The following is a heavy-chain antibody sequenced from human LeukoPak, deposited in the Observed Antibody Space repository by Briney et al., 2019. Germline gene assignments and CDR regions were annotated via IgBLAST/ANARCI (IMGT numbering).Heavy chain of an antibody. J-gene: IGHJ6*03. D-gene: IGHD3-10*01. CDR2: IIPIFGTA. CDR1: GGTFSSYA. V-gene: IGHV1-69*05. CDR3: ASSTYYYGSGSYYTPLIYCYYYYMDV. Sequence: SVKVSRKASGGTFSSYAISWVRQAPGQGLEWMGGIIPIFGTANYAQKFQGRVTITTDESTSTAYMELSSLRSEDTAVYYCASSTYYYGSGSYYTPLIYCYYYYMDVWGKGTTVTVSS.